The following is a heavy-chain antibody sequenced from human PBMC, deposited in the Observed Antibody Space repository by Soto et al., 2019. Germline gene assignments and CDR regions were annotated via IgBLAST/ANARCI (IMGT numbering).Heavy chain of an antibody. CDR3: ARSPSRMAAETQLDP. D-gene: IGHD6-13*01. Sequence: QVQIVQCGAEVRKPWASAKISCKASGYTFTSYAIHCLRQAPGQRLEWMGWINGGAGDTRYSANFPGRVTFTRDTTATTAFMDLSSLSSADTAIYYCARSPSRMAAETQLDPWGQGPLVTVSS. CDR1: GYTFTSYA. J-gene: IGHJ5*02. CDR2: INGGAGDT. V-gene: IGHV1-3*01.